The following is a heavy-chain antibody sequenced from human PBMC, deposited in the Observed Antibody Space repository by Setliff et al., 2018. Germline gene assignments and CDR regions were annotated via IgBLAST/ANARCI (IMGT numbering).Heavy chain of an antibody. CDR2: VSGSGMTR. CDR1: GFSLSDHY. J-gene: IGHJ4*02. D-gene: IGHD3-22*01. V-gene: IGHV3-11*01. Sequence: GGSLRLSCAASGFSLSDHYVDWVRQAPGKGLQWVSSVSGSGMTRDYTDSVKGRFTVSRDSSQNKIHLQMDSLRAEDTGKYFCARADSDSYYPYYFDFWGRGVLVTVSS. CDR3: ARADSDSYYPYYFDF.